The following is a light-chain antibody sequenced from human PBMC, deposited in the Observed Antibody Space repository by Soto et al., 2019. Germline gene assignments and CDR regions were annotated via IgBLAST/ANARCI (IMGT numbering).Light chain of an antibody. J-gene: IGKJ2*01. CDR3: QQYVTSPYT. CDR2: GAS. CDR1: QSVSSSY. Sequence: EIVLTQSPGTLSLSPGERATLSCRASQSVSSSYLAWYQQKPGQAPRLLIYGASSRATGIPDRFSGGGSGTDFTLTISRLEPQDFALYYCQQYVTSPYTFGQGTKLEI. V-gene: IGKV3-20*01.